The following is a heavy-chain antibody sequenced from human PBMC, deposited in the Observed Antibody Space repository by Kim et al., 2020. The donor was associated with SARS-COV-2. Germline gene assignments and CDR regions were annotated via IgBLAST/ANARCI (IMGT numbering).Heavy chain of an antibody. Sequence: GGSLRLSCAASGFTFSSYGMHWVRQAPGKGLEWVAVIWYDGSNKYYADSVKGRFTISRDNSKNTLYLQMNSLRAEDTAVYYCARGDSGSSDFDYWGQGTLVTVSS. J-gene: IGHJ4*02. V-gene: IGHV3-33*01. CDR1: GFTFSSYG. CDR3: ARGDSGSSDFDY. D-gene: IGHD1-26*01. CDR2: IWYDGSNK.